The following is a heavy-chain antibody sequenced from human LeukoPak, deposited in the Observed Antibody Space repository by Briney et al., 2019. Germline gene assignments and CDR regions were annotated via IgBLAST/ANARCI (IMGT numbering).Heavy chain of an antibody. CDR2: IYYSGNT. D-gene: IGHD6-6*01. J-gene: IGHJ5*02. CDR3: ARVMAARREDLTSFDP. Sequence: SETLSLTCTVSGGSISSSGSYWGWIRQPPGKGLEWIGSIYYSGNTYNPSLKSRVTISVDTSKNQFSLNLTSVNAADTAVYYCARVMAARREDLTSFDPWGQGTLVTVSS. CDR1: GGSISSSGSY. V-gene: IGHV4-39*07.